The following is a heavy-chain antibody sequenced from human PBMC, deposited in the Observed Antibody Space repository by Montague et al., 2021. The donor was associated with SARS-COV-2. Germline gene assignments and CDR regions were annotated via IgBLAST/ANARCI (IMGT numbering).Heavy chain of an antibody. V-gene: IGHV3-48*04. D-gene: IGHD6-19*01. CDR3: ARDRGGSVSSGPYYYGTDV. CDR2: ISSSSNPI. CDR1: GFTFSSYS. J-gene: IGHJ6*02. Sequence: SLRLSCAASGFTFSSYSMNWVRQAPGKGLEWVSYISSSSNPIYYPDSVQGRFTISRDNAKNSLYLQMNSLRAEDTAVYYCARDRGGSVSSGPYYYGTDVWGQGTTVTVSS.